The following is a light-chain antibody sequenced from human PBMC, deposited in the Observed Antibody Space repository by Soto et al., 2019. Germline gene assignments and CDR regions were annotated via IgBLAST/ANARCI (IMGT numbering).Light chain of an antibody. CDR3: CSYAGSSLWV. CDR2: DVT. CDR1: SSDVGGSNY. V-gene: IGLV2-11*01. Sequence: QSALTQPRSVSGSPGQAVTISCTGTSSDVGGSNYVSWYQQHPGKAPKLVIYDVTRRPSGVPDRFSGSKSGNTASLTISGLQAEDEDDYYCCSYAGSSLWVFGGGTKLTVL. J-gene: IGLJ3*02.